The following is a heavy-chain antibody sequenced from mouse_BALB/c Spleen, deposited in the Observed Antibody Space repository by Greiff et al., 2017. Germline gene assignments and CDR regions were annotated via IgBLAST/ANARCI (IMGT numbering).Heavy chain of an antibody. V-gene: IGHV5-6-3*01. D-gene: IGHD2-14*01. J-gene: IGHJ2*01. CDR3: ARDRYRSFDY. Sequence: EVQRVESGGGLVQPGGSLKLSCAASGFTFSSYGMSWVRQTPDKRLELVATINSNGGSTYYPDSVKGRFTISRDNAKNTLYLQMSSLKSEDTAMYYCARDRYRSFDYWGQGTTLTVSS. CDR2: INSNGGST. CDR1: GFTFSSYG.